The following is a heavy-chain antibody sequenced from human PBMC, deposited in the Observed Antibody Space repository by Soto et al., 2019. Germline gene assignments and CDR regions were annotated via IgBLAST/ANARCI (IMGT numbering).Heavy chain of an antibody. V-gene: IGHV3-30*18. D-gene: IGHD6-6*01. CDR3: ANGLFAIDRSSPLTY. CDR1: GFTFSSYG. CDR2: ISYDGSNK. Sequence: GGSLRHSCAASGFTFSSYGMHWVRQAPGKGLEWVAVISYDGSNKYYADSVKGRFTISRDNSKNTLYLQMNSLRAEDTAVYYCANGLFAIDRSSPLTYWGQGTLVTVSS. J-gene: IGHJ1*01.